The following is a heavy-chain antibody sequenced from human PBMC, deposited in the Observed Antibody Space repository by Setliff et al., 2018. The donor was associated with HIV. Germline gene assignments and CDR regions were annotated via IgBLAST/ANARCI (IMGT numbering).Heavy chain of an antibody. D-gene: IGHD4-17*01. Sequence: SETLSLTCTVSGGPISRFYWSWIRQPPGKGLEWIGSIYYGGTNYSPSLRSRVTISLDTSKNQFSLRLSSVTAADTALYFCARGFDHGDYEESGNVFYYMDVWGKGTTVTVSS. J-gene: IGHJ6*03. V-gene: IGHV4-59*01. CDR3: ARGFDHGDYEESGNVFYYMDV. CDR2: IYYGGT. CDR1: GGPISRFY.